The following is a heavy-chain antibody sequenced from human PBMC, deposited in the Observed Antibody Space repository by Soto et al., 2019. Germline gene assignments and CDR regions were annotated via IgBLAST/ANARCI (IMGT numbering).Heavy chain of an antibody. CDR2: IIPIFGTA. CDR3: ARGGKDYYGSGAYNWFDP. J-gene: IGHJ5*02. D-gene: IGHD3-10*01. V-gene: IGHV1-69*13. Sequence: SVKVSCKASGGTFSSYAISWVRQAPGQGLEWMGGIIPIFGTANYAQKFQGRVTITADESTSTAYMELSSLRSEDTAVYYCARGGKDYYGSGAYNWFDPWGQGTLVTV. CDR1: GGTFSSYA.